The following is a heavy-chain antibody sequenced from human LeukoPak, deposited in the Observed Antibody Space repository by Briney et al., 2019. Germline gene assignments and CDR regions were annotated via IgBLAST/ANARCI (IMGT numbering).Heavy chain of an antibody. CDR3: ARGPPQAYCGGDCQTYFDY. Sequence: PGGSLRLSCAASGFTFSSYGMHWVRQAPGKGLEWVAVISYDGSNKYYADSVKGRFTISRDNSKNTLYLQMNSLRAEDTAVYYCARGPPQAYCGGDCQTYFDYWGQGTLVTVSS. CDR2: ISYDGSNK. J-gene: IGHJ4*02. D-gene: IGHD2-21*02. V-gene: IGHV3-30*03. CDR1: GFTFSSYG.